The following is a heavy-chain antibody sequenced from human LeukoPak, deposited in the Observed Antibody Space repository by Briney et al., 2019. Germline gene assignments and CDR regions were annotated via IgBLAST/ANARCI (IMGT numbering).Heavy chain of an antibody. Sequence: GASVKVSCKASGYTFTSYGISWVRQAPGQGLEWMGWISAYNGNTNYAQKLQGRVTMTTDTSTSTAYMELRSLRSDDTAVYYCARASSSWYSTYYFDYWGQGTLVTVSS. D-gene: IGHD6-13*01. CDR3: ARASSSWYSTYYFDY. V-gene: IGHV1-18*01. J-gene: IGHJ4*02. CDR1: GYTFTSYG. CDR2: ISAYNGNT.